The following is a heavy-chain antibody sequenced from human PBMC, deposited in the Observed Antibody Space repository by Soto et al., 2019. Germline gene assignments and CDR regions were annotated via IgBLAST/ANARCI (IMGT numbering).Heavy chain of an antibody. J-gene: IGHJ3*02. CDR3: AIGGLGYCSGVSCPPGAFDI. CDR2: ISAYNGNT. D-gene: IGHD2-15*01. V-gene: IGHV1-18*01. CDR1: GYTFTSYG. Sequence: ASVKVSCKASGYTFTSYGSNCVRQAPGQGLEWMGWISAYNGNTNYAQKLQGRVTMTTDTSTSTAYMELRSLRSDDTAVYYCAIGGLGYCSGVSCPPGAFDIWGQGTMGTV.